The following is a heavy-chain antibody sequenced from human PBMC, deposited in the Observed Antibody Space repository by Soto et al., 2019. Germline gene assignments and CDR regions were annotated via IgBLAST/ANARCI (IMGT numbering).Heavy chain of an antibody. D-gene: IGHD6-19*01. Sequence: VASVKVSCKASGYTFTSYYINRVRQATGQGREWMGWMNPNSGNTGYAQKFQGRVTMTRNTSISTAYMELSSLRSEDTAVYYCARGLGSSGWYVYWGQGTLVTVSS. V-gene: IGHV1-8*01. CDR2: MNPNSGNT. CDR3: ARGLGSSGWYVY. CDR1: GYTFTSYY. J-gene: IGHJ4*02.